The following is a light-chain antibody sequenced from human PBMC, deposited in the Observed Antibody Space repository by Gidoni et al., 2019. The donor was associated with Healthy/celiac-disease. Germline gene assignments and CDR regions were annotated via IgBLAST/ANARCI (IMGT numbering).Light chain of an antibody. J-gene: IGKJ4*01. CDR3: QQYNSYSLT. CDR1: QSISSW. CDR2: KAS. V-gene: IGKV1-5*03. Sequence: IQMKQSPSTLSASVGDRVTITCRASQSISSWLAWYQQKPGKAPKLLIYKASSLESGVPSRFSGSGSGTEFTLTISSLQPDDFATYYCQQYNSYSLTFGGGTKVEIK.